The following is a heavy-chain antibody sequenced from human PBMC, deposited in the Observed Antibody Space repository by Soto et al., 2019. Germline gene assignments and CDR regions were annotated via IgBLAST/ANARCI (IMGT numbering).Heavy chain of an antibody. CDR3: TKRGCTSSHCYSNC. Sequence: EVHLLESGGGLVQPGGSLRLSCAASGFAFSTYAMTWVRQVPGKGLEWVSSIRGSDGSTYYADSVRGRFTISRDDSKSTLYLQMNSLRVEGTATYYCTKRGCTSSHCYSNCWGQGTLVTVSS. CDR2: IRGSDGST. CDR1: GFAFSTYA. D-gene: IGHD2-15*01. V-gene: IGHV3-23*01. J-gene: IGHJ4*02.